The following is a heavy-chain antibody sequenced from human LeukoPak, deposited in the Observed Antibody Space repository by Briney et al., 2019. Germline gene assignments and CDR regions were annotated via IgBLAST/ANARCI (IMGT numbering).Heavy chain of an antibody. D-gene: IGHD4/OR15-4a*01. CDR1: GFTFSSHF. J-gene: IGHJ4*02. V-gene: IGHV3-21*01. CDR2: ISGSGSYI. CDR3: TRTNYPD. Sequence: GGSLRLSCAASGFTFSSHFMNWVRQAPGKGLERVSSISGSGSYIYYAESVKGRFTISRDNAKKSLYLQMNSLKAEDTAIYYCTRTNYPDWGQGTLVTVSS.